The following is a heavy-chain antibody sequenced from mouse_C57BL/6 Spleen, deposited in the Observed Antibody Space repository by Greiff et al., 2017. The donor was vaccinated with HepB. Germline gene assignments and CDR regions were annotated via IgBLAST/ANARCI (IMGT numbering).Heavy chain of an antibody. V-gene: IGHV5-4*03. CDR2: ISDGGSYT. J-gene: IGHJ1*03. Sequence: EVMLVESGGGLVKPGGSLKLSCAASGFTFSSYAMSWVRQTPEKRLEWVATISDGGSYTYYPDNVKGRFTISRDNAKNNLYLQMSHLKSEDTAMYYCARGTDYYGSSYEYFDVWGTGTTVTVSS. CDR1: GFTFSSYA. D-gene: IGHD1-1*01. CDR3: ARGTDYYGSSYEYFDV.